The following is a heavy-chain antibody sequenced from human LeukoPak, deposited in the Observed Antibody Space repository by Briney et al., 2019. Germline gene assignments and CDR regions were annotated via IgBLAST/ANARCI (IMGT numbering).Heavy chain of an antibody. V-gene: IGHV3-49*03. D-gene: IGHD1-1*01. Sequence: GGSLRPSCTASGFTFGDYAMSWIRQAPGKGLEWVGFIRSKAYGETADYAASVKGRFTISRDDSKAIAYLQMNSLKTEDTAVYHCTRDRGAYNLYDYWGQGTLVTVSS. CDR1: GFTFGDYA. J-gene: IGHJ4*02. CDR3: TRDRGAYNLYDY. CDR2: IRSKAYGETA.